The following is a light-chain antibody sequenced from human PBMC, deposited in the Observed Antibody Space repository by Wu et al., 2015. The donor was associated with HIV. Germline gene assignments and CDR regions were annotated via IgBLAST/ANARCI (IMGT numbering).Light chain of an antibody. J-gene: IGKJ1*01. CDR1: QSISTN. CDR2: GAS. CDR3: LHYGSSPT. V-gene: IGKV3-15*01. Sequence: EIVMTQSPATLSVSPGERATLSCRASQSISTNLAWYQQKPGQPPRLLIYGASTRATGIPARFSGSGSGTEFTLTITNMQSEDFAVYYCLHYGSSPTFGQGTKVEVK.